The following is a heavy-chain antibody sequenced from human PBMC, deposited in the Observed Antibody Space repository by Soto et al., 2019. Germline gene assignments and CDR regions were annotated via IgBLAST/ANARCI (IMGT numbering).Heavy chain of an antibody. V-gene: IGHV1-69*06. CDR2: IIPIFGTA. CDR1: GATFSSYA. CDR3: ARDPTDSSGYLGGNWFDP. J-gene: IGHJ5*02. Sequence: QVQLVQSGAEVKKPGSSVKVSCKASGATFSSYAISWVGQAPGQGLEWMGGIIPIFGTANYAQKFQGRVTITADKSTSTAYMELSSLRSEDTAVYYCARDPTDSSGYLGGNWFDPWGQGTLVTVSS. D-gene: IGHD3-22*01.